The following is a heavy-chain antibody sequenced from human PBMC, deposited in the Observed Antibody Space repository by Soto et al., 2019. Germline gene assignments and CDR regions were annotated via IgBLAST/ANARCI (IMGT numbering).Heavy chain of an antibody. J-gene: IGHJ4*02. CDR2: ISYDGSNK. CDR3: AKDQGGGWHAEIGY. D-gene: IGHD2-15*01. CDR1: GFTFSSYG. V-gene: IGHV3-30*18. Sequence: GGSLRLSCAASGFTFSSYGMHWVRQAPGKGLEWVAVISYDGSNKYYADSVKGRFTISRDNSKNTLYLQMNSLRAEDTAVYYCAKDQGGGWHAEIGYWGQGTLVTVSS.